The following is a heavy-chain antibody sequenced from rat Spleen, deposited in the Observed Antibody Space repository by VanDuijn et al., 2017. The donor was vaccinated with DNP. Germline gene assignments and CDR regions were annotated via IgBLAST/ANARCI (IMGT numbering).Heavy chain of an antibody. CDR3: ARHTLGINPYFDY. CDR1: GFNFNDYW. V-gene: IGHV5-25*01. D-gene: IGHD1-9*01. Sequence: EVKLVESGGGLVQPGRSLKLSCAASGFNFNDYWMGWVRQAPGKGLEWVASIGTGGGNTYYRDSVKGRFTISRDNAKSTLYLQMDSLRSEDTATYYCARHTLGINPYFDYWGQGVMVTVSS. CDR2: IGTGGGNT. J-gene: IGHJ2*01.